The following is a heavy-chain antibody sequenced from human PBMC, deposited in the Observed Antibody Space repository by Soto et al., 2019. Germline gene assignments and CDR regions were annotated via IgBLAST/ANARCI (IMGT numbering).Heavy chain of an antibody. CDR2: INPNSGGT. V-gene: IGHV1-2*04. CDR3: ARDRGGLGDCGMDV. Sequence: ASVKVSCQASGYTFTGYYMHWVRQAPGQGLEWMEWINPNSGGTNYAQKFQGWVTMTRDTSISTAYMELSRLRSDDTAVYYCARDRGGLGDCGMDVWGQGTTVTVSS. D-gene: IGHD3-10*01. CDR1: GYTFTGYY. J-gene: IGHJ6*02.